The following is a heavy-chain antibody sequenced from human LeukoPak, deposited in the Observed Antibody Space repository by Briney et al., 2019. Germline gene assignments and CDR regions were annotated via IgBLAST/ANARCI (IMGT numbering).Heavy chain of an antibody. D-gene: IGHD6-19*01. CDR1: GFTFINYA. CDR3: AKIAVAGYYFYSMDV. Sequence: GGSLRLSCAASGFTFINYAMSWVRQAPGKGLAWVSTIAGSGRSTYYADSVKGRFTISRDNSKNTLFLQMNSLRADDTAVYYCAKIAVAGYYFYSMDVWGRGTTVTVSS. CDR2: IAGSGRST. J-gene: IGHJ6*03. V-gene: IGHV3-23*01.